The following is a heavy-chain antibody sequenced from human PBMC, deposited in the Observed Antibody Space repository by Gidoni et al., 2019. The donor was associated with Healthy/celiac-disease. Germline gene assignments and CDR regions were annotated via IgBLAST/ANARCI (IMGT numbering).Heavy chain of an antibody. V-gene: IGHV4-59*01. J-gene: IGHJ3*02. Sequence: QVQLQESGPGLVKPSETLSLTCTVPGGSISSYYWSWIRPPPGKGLEWIGYIYYSGITNYNPSLKSRVTISVDTSKNQFSLKLSSVTAADTAVYYCARVRVGAMWSLAGAFDIWGQGTMVTVSS. CDR2: IYYSGIT. CDR3: ARVRVGAMWSLAGAFDI. D-gene: IGHD1-26*01. CDR1: GGSISSYY.